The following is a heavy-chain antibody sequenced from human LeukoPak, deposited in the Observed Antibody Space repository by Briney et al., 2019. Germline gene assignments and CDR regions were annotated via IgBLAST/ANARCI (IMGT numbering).Heavy chain of an antibody. D-gene: IGHD2-15*01. Sequence: RGSLRLSCAASGFTFSSYPMSWVRQAPGKGLEWVSIISTDSTYTFYAHSVKGRFTISRDNPKDTLYLQMSSLRVEDTAVYFCAKGEGYCGGGTCYRYFDSWGQGTLVTVSS. CDR2: ISTDSTYT. CDR3: AKGEGYCGGGTCYRYFDS. CDR1: GFTFSSYP. V-gene: IGHV3-23*01. J-gene: IGHJ4*02.